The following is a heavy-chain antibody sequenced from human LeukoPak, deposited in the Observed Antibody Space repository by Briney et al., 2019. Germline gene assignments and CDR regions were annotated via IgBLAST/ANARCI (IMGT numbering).Heavy chain of an antibody. D-gene: IGHD6-19*01. CDR1: GFTFRNYW. V-gene: IGHV3-7*01. Sequence: GGSLRLSCAASGFTFRNYWMSWVRQAPGTGLEWVANIKQDGSDRNYVTSVRGRFTISRDNAESSLYLQMNSLRAEDTAVYYCARLGYSSGWYVMDYWGQGTLVTVSS. CDR2: IKQDGSDR. CDR3: ARLGYSSGWYVMDY. J-gene: IGHJ4*02.